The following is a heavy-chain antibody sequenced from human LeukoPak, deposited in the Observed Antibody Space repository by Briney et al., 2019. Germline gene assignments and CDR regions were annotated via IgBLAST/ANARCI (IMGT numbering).Heavy chain of an antibody. Sequence: SETLSLTCAVYGESFSGYYWSRIRQPPGKGLEWIGEINQRGSTNYNSSLKGRVTISVDSSKNQFSLRLSSVTAADTAVYYCASATSVYYYYHGMDVWGQGTSVTVSS. CDR2: INQRGST. V-gene: IGHV4-34*01. J-gene: IGHJ6*02. CDR1: GESFSGYY. CDR3: ASATSVYYYYHGMDV.